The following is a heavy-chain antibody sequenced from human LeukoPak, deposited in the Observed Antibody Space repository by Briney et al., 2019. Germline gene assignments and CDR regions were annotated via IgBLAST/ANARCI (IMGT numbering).Heavy chain of an antibody. CDR1: GDSVSSNSAA. Sequence: SQTLSLTCAISGDSVSSNSAAWNWIRQSPSRGLEWLGRTYYRSKWYNEYAVSVESRITIEPDTSKNQFSLQLSSVTPGDTGVYYCARSSGWFDYWGQGTLVTVSS. CDR2: TYYRSKWYN. V-gene: IGHV6-1*01. D-gene: IGHD6-19*01. J-gene: IGHJ4*02. CDR3: ARSSGWFDY.